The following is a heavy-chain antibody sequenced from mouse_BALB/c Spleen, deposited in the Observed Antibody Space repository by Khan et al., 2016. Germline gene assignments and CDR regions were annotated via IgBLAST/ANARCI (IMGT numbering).Heavy chain of an antibody. CDR1: GFDFSRYW. J-gene: IGHJ2*01. CDR2: INPDSSTI. D-gene: IGHD2-2*01. Sequence: EVQLQESGGGLVQPGGSLKLSCAASGFDFSRYWMSWVRQAPGKGLEWIGEINPDSSTINYTPSLKDKFIISRDNAKNTLYLQMNKVRSEDTALYYCARQGDYGYDVYWGQGTTLTVSS. V-gene: IGHV4-1*02. CDR3: ARQGDYGYDVY.